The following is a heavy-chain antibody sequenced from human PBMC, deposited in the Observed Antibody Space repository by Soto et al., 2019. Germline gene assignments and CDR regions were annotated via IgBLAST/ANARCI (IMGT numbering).Heavy chain of an antibody. D-gene: IGHD3-10*02. Sequence: PGGSLRLSCAASGFTISSYSMNWVRQAPGKGLEWVAFIRDDVSNIDYADSLKGRFTISRNNSKSTLYLQMSSLKAEDTAVYFCAKDMSGAYGFAKHFDPWGKGTLVTVAS. CDR2: IRDDVSNI. CDR3: AKDMSGAYGFAKHFDP. CDR1: GFTISSYS. V-gene: IGHV3-30*02. J-gene: IGHJ5*02.